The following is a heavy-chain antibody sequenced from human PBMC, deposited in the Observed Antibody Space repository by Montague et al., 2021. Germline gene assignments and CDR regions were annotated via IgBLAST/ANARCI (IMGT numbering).Heavy chain of an antibody. D-gene: IGHD6-13*01. V-gene: IGHV4-39*07. Sequence: SETLSLTCTVSGASITSNTYYWGWIRQSPGKGLEWIGSIYYSGNSFYQPSLKSRITMAVDTSKNQFSLKLSSVTAADTAIYHCAGVFSSWYVGWFDPWGQGTLVTVSS. CDR2: IYYSGNS. CDR1: GASITSNTYY. CDR3: AGVFSSWYVGWFDP. J-gene: IGHJ5*02.